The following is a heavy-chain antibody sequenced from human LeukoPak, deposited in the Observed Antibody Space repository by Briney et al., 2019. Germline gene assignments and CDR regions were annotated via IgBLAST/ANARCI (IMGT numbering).Heavy chain of an antibody. J-gene: IGHJ4*02. V-gene: IGHV3-15*07. CDR2: IKSRADGGTR. CDR3: ATYYYDSSGYPLFDH. CDR1: GFTFNNAW. D-gene: IGHD3-22*01. Sequence: PGGSLRLSCAVSGFTFNNAWMNWVRQAPGKGLERVGRIKSRADGGTRDYAAPVKGRFIISRDDSKTTLYLQINSLKTEDTAVYYCATYYYDSSGYPLFDHWGQGTLVTVSS.